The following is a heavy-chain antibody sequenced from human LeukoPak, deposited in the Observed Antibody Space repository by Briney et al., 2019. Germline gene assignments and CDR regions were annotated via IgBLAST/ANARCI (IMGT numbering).Heavy chain of an antibody. D-gene: IGHD4-17*01. V-gene: IGHV3-7*03. J-gene: IGHJ4*02. Sequence: GGSLRLSCAASGFTFSDYCMSWVRQAPGKGLEWVANIKQDGSEKYYVDSVKGRFTISRDNAKKSLYLQMNSLRAEDTAVYYCVRDRYNYGDYPFDYWGQGALVTVSS. CDR3: VRDRYNYGDYPFDY. CDR1: GFTFSDYC. CDR2: IKQDGSEK.